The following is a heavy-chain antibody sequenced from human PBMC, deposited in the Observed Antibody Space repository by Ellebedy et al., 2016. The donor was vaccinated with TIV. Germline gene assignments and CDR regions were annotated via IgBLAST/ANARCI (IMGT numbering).Heavy chain of an antibody. J-gene: IGHJ5*02. CDR3: ARDRAGYGRYNYFDP. D-gene: IGHD2-15*01. CDR2: IHWTGVG. Sequence: SETLSLTXSVSGGSITEGTPTTADDYFWAWFRRPPGKGLEWIGGIHWTGVGYYSASRVSMSVDPSNNQFSLRLTSVTAADTAMYYCARDRAGYGRYNYFDPWGQGIFVTVSS. CDR1: GGSITEGTPTTADDYF. V-gene: IGHV4-39*07.